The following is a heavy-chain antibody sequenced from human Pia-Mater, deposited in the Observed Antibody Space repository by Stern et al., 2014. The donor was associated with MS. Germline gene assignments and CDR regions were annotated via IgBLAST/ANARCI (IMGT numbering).Heavy chain of an antibody. J-gene: IGHJ4*02. CDR1: GDSMSNNNW. D-gene: IGHD6-13*01. CDR3: ARSKDSSSWYGYFDY. Sequence: QLQLQESGPGLVRPSTTLFLTCSVSGDSMSNNNWWSWVRQAPGKGLEGIGEVHHSGRTNHNPSLASRTTLTIDKSKKMISLRMDSVTAADTAVYYCARSKDSSSWYGYFDYWGQGTLVTVSS. CDR2: VHHSGRT. V-gene: IGHV4-4*02.